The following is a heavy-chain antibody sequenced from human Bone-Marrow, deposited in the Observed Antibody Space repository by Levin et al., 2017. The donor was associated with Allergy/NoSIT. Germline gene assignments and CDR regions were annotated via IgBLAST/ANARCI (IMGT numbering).Heavy chain of an antibody. Sequence: GESLKISCAASGFTFSNAWMSWVRQAPGKGLEWVGHIKNKADGGTTDYAAPVKGRFTISRDDSKNTLYLQMNSLKTDDTAVYYCTTGTWIQLWLADYWGQGTLVTVSS. V-gene: IGHV3-15*01. D-gene: IGHD5-18*01. CDR1: GFTFSNAW. J-gene: IGHJ4*02. CDR2: IKNKADGGTT. CDR3: TTGTWIQLWLADY.